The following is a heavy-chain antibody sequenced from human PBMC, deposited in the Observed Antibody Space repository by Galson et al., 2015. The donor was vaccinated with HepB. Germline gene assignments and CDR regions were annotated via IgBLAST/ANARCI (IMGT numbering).Heavy chain of an antibody. CDR2: VWFDGSKE. D-gene: IGHD1-14*01. J-gene: IGHJ4*02. V-gene: IGHV3-33*01. CDR3: ARYNGGSALDY. CDR1: GFTFSNYG. Sequence: SLRLSCAASGFTFSNYGMHRVRQAPGKGLEWMAVVWFDGSKEFYAESVKGRLTISRDNFKNTLYLQMNSLRAEDTAVYYCARYNGGSALDYWGQGTLVTVSS.